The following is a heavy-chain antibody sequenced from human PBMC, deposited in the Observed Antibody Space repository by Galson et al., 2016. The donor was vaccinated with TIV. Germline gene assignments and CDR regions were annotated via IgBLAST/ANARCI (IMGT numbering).Heavy chain of an antibody. CDR3: AKDIEPHLTGYFSDCFDY. J-gene: IGHJ4*02. CDR2: ISWNSGNI. V-gene: IGHV3-9*01. CDR1: GFTFDDYA. Sequence: AASGFTFDDYAMHWVRQAPGKGLEWVSGISWNSGNIGYADSVKGRFTISRDNAKNSLYLQMNSLRAEDTALYYCAKDIEPHLTGYFSDCFDYWGQGTLVTVSS. D-gene: IGHD3-9*01.